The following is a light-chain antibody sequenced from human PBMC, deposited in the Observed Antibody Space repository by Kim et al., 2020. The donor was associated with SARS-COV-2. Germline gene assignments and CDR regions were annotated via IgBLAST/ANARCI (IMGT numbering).Light chain of an antibody. V-gene: IGKV1-33*01. CDR2: DAS. J-gene: IGKJ4*01. CDR1: QDISNY. CDR3: QQYDNLPPLT. Sequence: ASVGDRVTITCQASQDISNYLNWYQQKPGKAPKLLIYDASNLETGVPSRFSGSGSGTDFTFTISSLQPEDIATYYCQQYDNLPPLTFGGGTKVDIK.